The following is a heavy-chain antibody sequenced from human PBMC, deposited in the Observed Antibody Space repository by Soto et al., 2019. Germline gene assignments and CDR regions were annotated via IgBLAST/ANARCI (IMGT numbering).Heavy chain of an antibody. CDR2: ISYDGSSK. J-gene: IGHJ1*01. CDR3: ARGGYGDSHAEYFQH. Sequence: QVQLVESGGGVVQPGRSLRLSCAASGFTFSNYGMHWVRQAPGKGLEWGALISYDGSSKDYADSVKGRFTISRDNSKSTLYLQMNSLRVEDTAVYYCARGGYGDSHAEYFQHWGQGTLVTGSS. D-gene: IGHD4-17*01. V-gene: IGHV3-30-3*01. CDR1: GFTFSNYG.